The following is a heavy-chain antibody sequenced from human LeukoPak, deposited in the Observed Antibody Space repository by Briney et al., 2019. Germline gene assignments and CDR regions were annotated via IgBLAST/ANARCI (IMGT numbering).Heavy chain of an antibody. CDR2: IHCNGIT. D-gene: IGHD1-26*01. V-gene: IGHV4-59*08. CDR3: ARHISSGGTYAHFDY. CDR1: GGSISSYY. J-gene: IGHJ4*02. Sequence: SETLSHTCTVSGGSISSYYWSWIRQPPGKGLEWIGYIHCNGITNYSPSLKSRVTMSLDTSKNQVSLKLNSVSAADTAVYYCARHISSGGTYAHFDYWGQGTLVTVSS.